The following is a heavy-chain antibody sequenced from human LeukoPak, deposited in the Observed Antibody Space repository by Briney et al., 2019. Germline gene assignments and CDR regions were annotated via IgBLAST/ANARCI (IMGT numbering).Heavy chain of an antibody. CDR2: INRDGSEE. J-gene: IGHJ4*02. V-gene: IGHV3-7*01. CDR3: ARSDRGPEY. D-gene: IGHD6-25*01. CDR1: GFTFSDRW. Sequence: PGGSLRLSCSASGFTFSDRWMNWVRQAPGKGLEWVAIINRDGSEEHYVDSVKGRFTISRDSAKNSLYLQMNSLRAEDTAVYYCARSDRGPEYWGQGTLVTVSS.